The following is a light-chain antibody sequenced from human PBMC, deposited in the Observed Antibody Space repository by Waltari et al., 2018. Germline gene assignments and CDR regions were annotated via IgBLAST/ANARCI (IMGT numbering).Light chain of an antibody. CDR1: QGISNY. V-gene: IGKV1-9*01. CDR3: QQLNTYPPSFT. Sequence: IQLTQSPSSLSASVGDRVPITCRSTQGISNYLAWYQQKPGKAPNLLIYAASTLQSGVPSRFSGSASGTDFTLTINSLQPEDFATYYCQQLNTYPPSFTFGPGTKVEIK. J-gene: IGKJ3*01. CDR2: AAS.